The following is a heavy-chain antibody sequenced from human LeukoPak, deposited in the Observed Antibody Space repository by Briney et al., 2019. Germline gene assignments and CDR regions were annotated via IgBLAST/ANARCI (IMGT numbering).Heavy chain of an antibody. D-gene: IGHD3-16*01. CDR2: IIPILGIA. Sequence: ASVKVSCKASGGTFSSYAISWVRQAPGQGLEWMGRIIPILGIANYAQKFQGRVTITADKSTSTAYMELSSLKASDTALYFCATSLGDEAHFDYWGQGTLVTVS. CDR1: GGTFSSYA. V-gene: IGHV1-69*04. CDR3: ATSLGDEAHFDY. J-gene: IGHJ4*02.